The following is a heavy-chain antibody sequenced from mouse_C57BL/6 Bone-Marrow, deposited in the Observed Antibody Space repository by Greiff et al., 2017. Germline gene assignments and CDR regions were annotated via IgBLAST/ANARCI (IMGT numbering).Heavy chain of an antibody. J-gene: IGHJ4*01. V-gene: IGHV1-81*01. CDR2: IYPRSGNT. CDR3: ARWALYYAMDY. Sequence: LQESGAELARPGASVKLSCKASGYTFTSYGISWVKQRPGQGLEWIGEIYPRSGNTYYNEKFKGKATLTADKSSSTAYMELRSLTSEDSAVYVCARWALYYAMDYWGQGTSVTVSS. CDR1: GYTFTSYG.